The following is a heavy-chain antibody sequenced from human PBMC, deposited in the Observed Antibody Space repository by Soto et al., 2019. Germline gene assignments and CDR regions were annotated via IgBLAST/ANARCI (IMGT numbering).Heavy chain of an antibody. J-gene: IGHJ4*02. V-gene: IGHV1-3*01. CDR3: ARGMGLYYFDY. Sequence: ASVNVAWKSSGDTLTIHPTHWVSQAPGQRLEWMGWINAGNGNTKYSQKFQGRVTITRDTSASTAYMELSSLRSEDTAVYYCARGMGLYYFDYWGQGTLVTVSS. D-gene: IGHD1-26*01. CDR2: INAGNGNT. CDR1: GDTLTIHP.